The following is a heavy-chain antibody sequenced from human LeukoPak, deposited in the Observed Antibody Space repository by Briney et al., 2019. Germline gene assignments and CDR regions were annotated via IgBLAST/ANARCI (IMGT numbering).Heavy chain of an antibody. CDR1: GFTFSSYS. CDR2: ISSSGSYI. Sequence: PGGSLRLSCAASGFTFSSYSMNWVRQAPGKGLEWVSSISSSGSYIYYADSVKGRFTISRDNAKNSLYLQMDSLRAEDTAVYYCARIAVAGYDYWGQGTLVTVSS. V-gene: IGHV3-21*01. CDR3: ARIAVAGYDY. J-gene: IGHJ4*02. D-gene: IGHD6-19*01.